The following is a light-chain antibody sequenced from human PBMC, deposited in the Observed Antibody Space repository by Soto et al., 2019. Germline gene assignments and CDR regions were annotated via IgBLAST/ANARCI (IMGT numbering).Light chain of an antibody. CDR1: SGSIASNY. V-gene: IGLV6-57*01. J-gene: IGLJ3*02. Sequence: NFMLTQPHSVSESPGKTVTISCTRRSGSIASNYVQWYQQRPGSSPTTVIYEDNQRPSGVPDRFSGSIDSSSNSASLTLSGLKTEDEADYYFQSYDSSNQGVFGGGTKLTVL. CDR3: QSYDSSNQGV. CDR2: EDN.